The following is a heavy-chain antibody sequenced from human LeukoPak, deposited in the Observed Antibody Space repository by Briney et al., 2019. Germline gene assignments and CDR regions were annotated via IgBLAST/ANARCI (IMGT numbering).Heavy chain of an antibody. CDR1: GDTVNNRRYY. CDR2: IYHSGST. J-gene: IGHJ4*02. D-gene: IGHD5-12*01. CDR3: ARRDIVKGGFDY. Sequence: PSETLSLTYPVSGDTVNNRRYYWGWIRQPPGKGLEWIGSIYHSGSTYHEPSLRSRVTISIDTSRNQFSLNLTSVTTADTALYFCARRDIVKGGFDYWGQGTLVTVSS. V-gene: IGHV4-39*01.